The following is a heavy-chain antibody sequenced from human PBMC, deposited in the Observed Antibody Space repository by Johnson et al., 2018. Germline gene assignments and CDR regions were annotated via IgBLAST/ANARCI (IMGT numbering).Heavy chain of an antibody. D-gene: IGHD4-17*01. J-gene: IGHJ4*02. Sequence: QVQLVESGGGVVQPGRSLTLSCAASGFTLSSYAIHWVRQAPGKGLEWVAVLWYDESTNFYADSVRGRFTIFRGNSKNTVFLQSNSLRAEDTAMYYCARVAYRDEGFDYWGQGTLVTVSS. V-gene: IGHV3-33*01. CDR1: GFTLSSYA. CDR2: LWYDESTN. CDR3: ARVAYRDEGFDY.